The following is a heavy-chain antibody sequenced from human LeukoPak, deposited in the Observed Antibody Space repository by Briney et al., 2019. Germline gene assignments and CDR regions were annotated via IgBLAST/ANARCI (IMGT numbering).Heavy chain of an antibody. D-gene: IGHD3-9*01. Sequence: GGSLRLSCAASGFTVSSNYMSWVRQAPGKGLEWVSVIYSGGSTYYADSVKGRFTISRDNSKNTLYLQMNSLRAEDTAVYYCASGITIFAFDIWGQGTMVTVSS. CDR2: IYSGGST. J-gene: IGHJ3*02. CDR3: ASGITIFAFDI. CDR1: GFTVSSNY. V-gene: IGHV3-66*01.